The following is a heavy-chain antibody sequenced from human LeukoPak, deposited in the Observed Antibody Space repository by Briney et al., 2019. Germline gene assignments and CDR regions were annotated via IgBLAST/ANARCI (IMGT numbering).Heavy chain of an antibody. CDR2: ISYDETNK. CDR3: ARDWQGSPGYYFHY. CDR1: GFSFSSYA. Sequence: GGSLRLSCAASGFSFSSYAMHWVRQAPGKGLEWVAVISYDETNKYYGDSVKGRFTISRDNSKNTLYLQMNSLRAEDTAMYYCARDWQGSPGYYFHYWGQGTLVTVSS. D-gene: IGHD2-2*01. V-gene: IGHV3-30*04. J-gene: IGHJ4*02.